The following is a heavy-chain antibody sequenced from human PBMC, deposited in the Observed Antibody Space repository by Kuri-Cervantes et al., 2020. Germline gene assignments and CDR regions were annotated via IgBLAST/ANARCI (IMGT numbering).Heavy chain of an antibody. CDR2: INLNSGGT. D-gene: IGHD3-10*01. CDR3: ARVGRLGQARGGSWFDP. Sequence: ASVKVSCKASGYTFTGYYMHWVRQAPGQGLEWMGWINLNSGGTNYAQKFQGRVTMTRDTSISTAYMELSRLRSDDTAVYYCARVGRLGQARGGSWFDPWGQGTLVTVSS. V-gene: IGHV1-2*02. J-gene: IGHJ5*02. CDR1: GYTFTGYY.